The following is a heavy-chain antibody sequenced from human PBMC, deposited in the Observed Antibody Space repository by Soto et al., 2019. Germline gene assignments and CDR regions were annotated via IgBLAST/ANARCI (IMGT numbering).Heavy chain of an antibody. Sequence: QVQLVESGGGVVQPGRSLRLSCAASGFTFSSYSMHWVRQAPGKGLEWVAVLTYDGTKNYYADSVMGRFAISRDNSKNTLFLKMNSLRAEDTAVYYCAKDRAGNSVNGMDVWGQGTTVTVFS. V-gene: IGHV3-30*18. CDR3: AKDRAGNSVNGMDV. CDR2: LTYDGTKN. CDR1: GFTFSSYS. D-gene: IGHD1-1*01. J-gene: IGHJ6*02.